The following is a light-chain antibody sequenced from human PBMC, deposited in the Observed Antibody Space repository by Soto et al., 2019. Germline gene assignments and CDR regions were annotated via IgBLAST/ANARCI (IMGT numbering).Light chain of an antibody. CDR3: QQSYVTPYT. V-gene: IGKV1-39*01. CDR2: TAS. CDR1: QTIDHY. Sequence: DILMTQSPSSLSASVGDRVTISCRASQTIDHYLNWYRQKPGKAPTLLIHTASRLQTGVPSRFSGSGYGTHFTLTITSLQPGDFATYYCQQSYVTPYTFGQGTNLEIK. J-gene: IGKJ2*01.